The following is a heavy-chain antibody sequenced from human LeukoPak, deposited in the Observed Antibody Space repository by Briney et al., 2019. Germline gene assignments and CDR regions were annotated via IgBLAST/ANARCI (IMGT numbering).Heavy chain of an antibody. CDR1: GFTFSSYA. CDR3: ARHTVIYCSGGSCYTRRSLFDP. J-gene: IGHJ5*02. V-gene: IGHV3-7*01. D-gene: IGHD2-15*01. CDR2: IYQDGTEK. Sequence: PGGSLRLSCAASGFTFSSYAMSWVRQAPGKGLEWVANIYQDGTEKYYMDSVRGRFTISRDNAKNLLYLQMNSLRDEDTAVYYCARHTVIYCSGGSCYTRRSLFDPRGQGTLVTVSS.